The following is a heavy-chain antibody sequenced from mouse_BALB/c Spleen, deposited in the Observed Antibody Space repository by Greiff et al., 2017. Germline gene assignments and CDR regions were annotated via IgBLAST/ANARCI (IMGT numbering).Heavy chain of an antibody. V-gene: IGHV5-6-5*01. CDR3: ARLVYDYEYYFDY. Sequence: EVHLVESGGGLVKPGGSLKLSCAASGFTFSSYAMSWVRQTPEKRLEWVASISSGGSTYYPDSVKGRFTISRDNARNILYLQMSSLRSEDTAMYYCARLVYDYEYYFDYWGQGTTLTVSS. J-gene: IGHJ2*01. CDR2: ISSGGST. D-gene: IGHD2-4*01. CDR1: GFTFSSYA.